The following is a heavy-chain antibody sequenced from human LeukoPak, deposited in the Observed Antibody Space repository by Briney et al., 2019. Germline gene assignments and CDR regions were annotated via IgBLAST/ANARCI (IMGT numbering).Heavy chain of an antibody. D-gene: IGHD5-18*01. J-gene: IGHJ4*02. CDR3: AKDSDSYASDYYFDY. Sequence: PGGSLRLSCAASGFTFSSYGMHWVRQAPGKGLGWLAVLSYDGRNKYYADSVKGRFTISRDNSKNTLYLQMNSLRAEDTAVYYCAKDSDSYASDYYFDYWGQGTLVTVSS. V-gene: IGHV3-30*18. CDR2: LSYDGRNK. CDR1: GFTFSSYG.